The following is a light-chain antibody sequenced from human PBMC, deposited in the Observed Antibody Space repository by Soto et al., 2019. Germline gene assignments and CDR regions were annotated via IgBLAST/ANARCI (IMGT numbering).Light chain of an antibody. J-gene: IGKJ4*01. CDR3: QQRSKWPPLT. Sequence: EIVLTQSPATLSLSPGERATLSCRASQSVGSYLAWYQQKPGQAPRLLIYDASNRATGIPARFSGSGSGTDFTLTIRSLEPEDFAVYYCQQRSKWPPLTFGGGTKVEIK. CDR2: DAS. V-gene: IGKV3-11*01. CDR1: QSVGSY.